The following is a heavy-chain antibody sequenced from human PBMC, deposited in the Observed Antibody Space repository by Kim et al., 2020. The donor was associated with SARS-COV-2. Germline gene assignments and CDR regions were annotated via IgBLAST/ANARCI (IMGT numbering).Heavy chain of an antibody. CDR3: EASDY. Sequence: SEMGVRPHYADSVNGRFTISRDNSKSTLFLQMNSLRAEDTAVYYCEASDYWGQGSLVTVSS. V-gene: IGHV3-23*01. CDR2: SEMGVRP. J-gene: IGHJ4*02.